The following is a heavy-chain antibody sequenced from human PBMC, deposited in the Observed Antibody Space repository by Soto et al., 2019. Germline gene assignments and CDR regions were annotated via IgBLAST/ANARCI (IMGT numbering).Heavy chain of an antibody. V-gene: IGHV3-49*03. D-gene: IGHD2-15*01. Sequence: GGSLRLSCTASGFTFGDYAMSWFRQAPGKGLEWVGFIRSKAYGGTTEYAASVKGRFTISRDDSKSIAYLQMNSLKTEDTAVYYCTRDLGYCSGGSCSLVWFDPWGQGTLVTVSS. CDR2: IRSKAYGGTT. J-gene: IGHJ5*02. CDR3: TRDLGYCSGGSCSLVWFDP. CDR1: GFTFGDYA.